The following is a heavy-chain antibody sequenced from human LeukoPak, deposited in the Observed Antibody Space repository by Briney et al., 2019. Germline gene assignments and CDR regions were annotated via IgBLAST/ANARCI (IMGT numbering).Heavy chain of an antibody. Sequence: GESLKISCKGSGYSFTSYWIGWVRKMPGKGLEWMGIIYPGDSDTRYSPSFQGQVTISADKSISTAYLQWSSLKASDTAMYYCARTMVRGSTPKYYFDYWGQGTLVTVSS. D-gene: IGHD3-10*01. CDR1: GYSFTSYW. V-gene: IGHV5-51*01. CDR2: IYPGDSDT. J-gene: IGHJ4*02. CDR3: ARTMVRGSTPKYYFDY.